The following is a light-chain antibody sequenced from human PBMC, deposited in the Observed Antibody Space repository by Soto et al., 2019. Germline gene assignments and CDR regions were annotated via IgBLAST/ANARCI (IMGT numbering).Light chain of an antibody. CDR3: HQYGSSPRT. Sequence: EIVLTQSPGTLSLSPGERATLSCWASQSISSNFLAWYQQKPGQAPRLLIFGASSRASGIPDRFSGSGSGTDFTLTVSRLEPEDFAVYYCHQYGSSPRTFGQGTKVEIK. CDR1: QSISSNF. J-gene: IGKJ1*01. V-gene: IGKV3-20*01. CDR2: GAS.